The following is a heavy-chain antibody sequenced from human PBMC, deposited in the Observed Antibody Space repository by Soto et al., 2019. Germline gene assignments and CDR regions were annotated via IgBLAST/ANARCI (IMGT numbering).Heavy chain of an antibody. J-gene: IGHJ5*02. D-gene: IGHD3-10*01. CDR1: GLTFRFLT. CDR2: IISNSAYI. V-gene: IGHV3-21*01. Sequence: GGGLRLPCAASGLTFRFLTMDPLGHAPGKGLEWVSTIISNSAYIYYTDALRGRFTISRDNAKSSLHLQMNSLRAEETAVYYCTRDASRDSTARGWFDPWGPGTMVTVSS. CDR3: TRDASRDSTARGWFDP.